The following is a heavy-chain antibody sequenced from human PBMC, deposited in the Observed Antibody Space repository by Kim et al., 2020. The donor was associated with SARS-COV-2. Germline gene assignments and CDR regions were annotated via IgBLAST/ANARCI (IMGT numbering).Heavy chain of an antibody. Sequence: YAQECRGRTTMTRDTSTSTVYMELSSLRSEDTAVYYCASFPDPRGAPTDYWGQGTLVTVSS. CDR3: ASFPDPRGAPTDY. J-gene: IGHJ4*02. V-gene: IGHV1-46*01. D-gene: IGHD1-26*01.